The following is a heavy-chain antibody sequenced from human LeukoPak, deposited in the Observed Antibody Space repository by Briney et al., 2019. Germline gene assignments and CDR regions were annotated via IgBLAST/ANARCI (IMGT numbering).Heavy chain of an antibody. CDR3: ARDSPPHSSGWPLGDYYYYGMDV. D-gene: IGHD6-19*01. J-gene: IGHJ6*02. CDR2: NYYSGST. CDR1: GGSISSGDYY. V-gene: IGHV4-30-4*01. Sequence: SQTLSLTCTVSGGSISSGDYYWSWIRQPPGKGLDWIGYNYYSGSTYYNPSIKSRVTISVDTSKNQFSLKLSSVTAADTAVYYCARDSPPHSSGWPLGDYYYYGMDVSGQGTTVTASS.